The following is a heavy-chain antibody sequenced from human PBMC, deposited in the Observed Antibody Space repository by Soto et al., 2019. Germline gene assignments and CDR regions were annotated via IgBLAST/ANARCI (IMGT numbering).Heavy chain of an antibody. CDR1: GFTFSSYG. D-gene: IGHD3-3*01. J-gene: IGHJ6*02. Sequence: GGSLRLSCAASGFTFSSYGMHWVRQAPGKGLEWVAVISYGGSNKYYADSVKGRFTISRDNSKNTLYLQMNSLRAEDTAVYYCAKNPLFWSGYLVHYYYGMDVWGQGTTVTVSS. V-gene: IGHV3-30*18. CDR2: ISYGGSNK. CDR3: AKNPLFWSGYLVHYYYGMDV.